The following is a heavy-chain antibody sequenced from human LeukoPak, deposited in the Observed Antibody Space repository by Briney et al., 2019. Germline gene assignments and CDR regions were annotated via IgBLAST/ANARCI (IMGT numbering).Heavy chain of an antibody. D-gene: IGHD4-17*01. CDR3: ARAVTTYYYYYMDV. V-gene: IGHV3-30*03. CDR1: GFTFSSYA. J-gene: IGHJ6*03. CDR2: ISYDGNNK. Sequence: GGSLRLSCAASGFTFSSYAMSWVRQAPGKGLEWVAVISYDGNNKYYADSVKGRFTISRDNSKNTLYLQMNSLRAGDTAVYYCARAVTTYYYYYMDVWGKGTTVTISS.